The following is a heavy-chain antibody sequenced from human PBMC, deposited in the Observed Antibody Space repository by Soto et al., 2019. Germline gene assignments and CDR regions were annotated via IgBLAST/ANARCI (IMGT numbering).Heavy chain of an antibody. Sequence: PSETLSLTCTVSGASISTQSWNWIRQAPGKGLEWIGYLYYSGTTNYNPSLKSRVTISADTSKNQVSPKLTSVTAADTAVYFCARGLSWSPYFESWGQGILVTVSS. CDR1: GASISTQS. V-gene: IGHV4-59*11. CDR2: LYYSGTT. CDR3: ARGLSWSPYFES. J-gene: IGHJ4*02. D-gene: IGHD3-3*01.